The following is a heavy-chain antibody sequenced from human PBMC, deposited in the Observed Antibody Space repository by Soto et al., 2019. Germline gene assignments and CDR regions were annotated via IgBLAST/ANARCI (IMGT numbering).Heavy chain of an antibody. V-gene: IGHV3-23*01. Sequence: GSLRLPCAASGFAFRTYAMAWVLHAPGKGLEWVSGIWGSGDRTFYADSVKGRFTISRDNSRNTLYLQMYSLTAEDTALYYCAKTGPYCGGDCSRYFYGMDVWGQGTTVTVSS. CDR2: IWGSGDRT. CDR3: AKTGPYCGGDCSRYFYGMDV. J-gene: IGHJ6*02. CDR1: GFAFRTYA. D-gene: IGHD2-21*02.